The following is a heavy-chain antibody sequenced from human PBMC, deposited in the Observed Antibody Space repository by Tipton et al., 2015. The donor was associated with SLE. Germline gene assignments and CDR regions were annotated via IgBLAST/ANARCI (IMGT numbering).Heavy chain of an antibody. CDR3: ARDKRGSGRLVDY. D-gene: IGHD3-10*01. CDR2: FYYSGST. CDR1: GGSISNHY. Sequence: TLSLTCTVSGGSISNHYWSWIRQPPGRGLEWIGYFYYSGSTNYNPSLKSRVTISGDTSKNQFSLKLSSVTTEDTAVYYCARDKRGSGRLVDYWGQGMLVTVSS. J-gene: IGHJ4*02. V-gene: IGHV4-59*11.